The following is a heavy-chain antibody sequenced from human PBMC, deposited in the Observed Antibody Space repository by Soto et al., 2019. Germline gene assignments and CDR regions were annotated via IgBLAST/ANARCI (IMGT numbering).Heavy chain of an antibody. V-gene: IGHV3-23*01. D-gene: IGHD4-17*01. J-gene: IGHJ6*02. CDR1: GFSFSAYG. CDR3: AKDRGNGDTPNIYSYYGIEV. Sequence: EVQLLESGGALEQPGGSLTLSCAVSGFSFSAYGMSWVRQAPGKGLEWISFISGGGGTIYYADSVKGRVISSRDNSKNTLYLQMTSLSVDDTAVYYCAKDRGNGDTPNIYSYYGIEVCGQGTTVTVSS. CDR2: ISGGGGTI.